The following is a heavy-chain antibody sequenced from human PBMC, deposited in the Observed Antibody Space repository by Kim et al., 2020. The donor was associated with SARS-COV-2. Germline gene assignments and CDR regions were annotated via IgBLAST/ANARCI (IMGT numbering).Heavy chain of an antibody. CDR2: IYYSGST. CDR3: ARCGKRDIVVDGRPYYYGMDV. V-gene: IGHV4-59*13. D-gene: IGHD2-2*01. J-gene: IGHJ6*02. Sequence: SETLSLTCTVSGGSISSYYWSWIRQPPGKGLEWIGYIYYSGSTNYNPSLKSRVTISVDTSKNQFSLKLSSVTAADTAVYYCARCGKRDIVVDGRPYYYGMDVWGQGTTVTVSS. CDR1: GGSISSYY.